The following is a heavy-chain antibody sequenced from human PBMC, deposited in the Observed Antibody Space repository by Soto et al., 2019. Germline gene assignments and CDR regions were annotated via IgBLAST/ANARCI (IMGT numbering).Heavy chain of an antibody. D-gene: IGHD2-15*01. CDR2: IYPGDSDT. J-gene: IGHJ4*02. CDR1: GYDCTNFW. CDR3: ARSAGNAGRFSEF. V-gene: IGHV5-51*01. Sequence: ASLTHTGQGSGYDCTNFWVGGVRQMNGEGLGWLGVIYPGDSDTRYSPSFQGQVTISADKSISTAYLQWSSLKASDSAMYYCARSAGNAGRFSEFWVQGTLV.